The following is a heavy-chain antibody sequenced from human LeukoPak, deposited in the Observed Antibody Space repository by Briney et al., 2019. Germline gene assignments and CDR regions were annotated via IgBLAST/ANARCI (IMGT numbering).Heavy chain of an antibody. CDR3: AIGIQLPD. J-gene: IGHJ4*02. CDR2: IRSKTNNYAT. D-gene: IGHD1-1*01. V-gene: IGHV3-73*01. CDR1: GFTFSGAA. Sequence: GSLRLSCAASGFTFSGAAMHWVRQASGKGLEWVGRIRSKTNNYATTYAASVNGRFTISRDDSKNTAYLQMNSLKTEDTAVYYCAIGIQLPDWGQGTLVTVSS.